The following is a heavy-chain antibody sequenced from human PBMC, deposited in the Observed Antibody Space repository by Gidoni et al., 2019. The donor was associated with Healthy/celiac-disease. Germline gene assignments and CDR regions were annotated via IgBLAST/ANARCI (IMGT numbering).Heavy chain of an antibody. CDR3: ASTSAAYGGYFDY. CDR2: ISGSGGST. D-gene: IGHD4-17*01. J-gene: IGHJ4*02. CDR1: GFTFSSYA. Sequence: EVQLLESGGGLVQPGGSLRLSCAASGFTFSSYAMSWVRQAPGKGLEWVSAISGSGGSTYYADSVKGRFTISRDNSKNTLYLQMNSLRAEDTAVYYCASTSAAYGGYFDYWGQGTLVTVSS. V-gene: IGHV3-23*01.